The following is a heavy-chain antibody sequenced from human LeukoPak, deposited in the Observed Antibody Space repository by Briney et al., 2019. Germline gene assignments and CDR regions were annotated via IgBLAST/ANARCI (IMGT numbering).Heavy chain of an antibody. V-gene: IGHV4-59*01. J-gene: IGHJ4*02. D-gene: IGHD6-13*01. CDR2: IYYGGST. CDR3: AREPPYSSSWYVDY. Sequence: SETLSLTCTVSGGSISSYYWSWIQQPPGKRLEWIGYIYYGGSTNYNPSLKSRVTISVDTSKNQFSLKLSSVTAADTAVYYCAREPPYSSSWYVDYWGQGTLVTVSS. CDR1: GGSISSYY.